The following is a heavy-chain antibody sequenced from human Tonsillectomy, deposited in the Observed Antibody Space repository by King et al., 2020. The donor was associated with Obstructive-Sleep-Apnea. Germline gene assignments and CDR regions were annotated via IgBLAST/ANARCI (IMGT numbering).Heavy chain of an antibody. CDR3: ARRRGYCSGGSCYPYYYYYGMDV. CDR2: IIPIFGTA. J-gene: IGHJ6*02. V-gene: IGHV1-69*01. D-gene: IGHD2-15*01. Sequence: QLVQSGAEVKKPGSSVKVSCKASGGTFSSYAISWVRQAPGQGLEWMGGIIPIFGTANYAQTFQGRVTITADESMSTAYMELSSLRSEDTAVYYCARRRGYCSGGSCYPYYYYYGMDVWGQGTTVTVSS. CDR1: GGTFSSYA.